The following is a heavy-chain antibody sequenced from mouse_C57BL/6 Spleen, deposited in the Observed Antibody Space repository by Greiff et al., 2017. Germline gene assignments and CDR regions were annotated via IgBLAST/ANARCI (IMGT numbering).Heavy chain of an antibody. V-gene: IGHV1-81*01. J-gene: IGHJ4*01. CDR1: GYTFTSYG. CDR2: IYPRSGNT. Sequence: QVQLKQSGAELARPGASVKLSCKASGYTFTSYGISWVKQRTGQGLEWIGEIYPRSGNTYYNEKFKGKATLTEDKSSSTAYMELRSLTSEDSAVYFCARDWDYAMDYWGQGTSVTVSS. D-gene: IGHD4-1*01. CDR3: ARDWDYAMDY.